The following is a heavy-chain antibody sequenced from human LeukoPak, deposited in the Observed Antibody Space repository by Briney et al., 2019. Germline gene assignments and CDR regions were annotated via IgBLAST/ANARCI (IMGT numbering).Heavy chain of an antibody. CDR1: GYSFTSYW. Sequence: GESLKISCKGSGYSFTSYWISWVRQMPGKGLEWMGRVDPSDSYTNYSPSFQGHVTISADKSISTAYLQWSSLKASDTAMYYCAGLNPYSSSWYGFDYWGQGTLVTVSS. V-gene: IGHV5-10-1*01. CDR3: AGLNPYSSSWYGFDY. D-gene: IGHD6-13*01. CDR2: VDPSDSYT. J-gene: IGHJ4*02.